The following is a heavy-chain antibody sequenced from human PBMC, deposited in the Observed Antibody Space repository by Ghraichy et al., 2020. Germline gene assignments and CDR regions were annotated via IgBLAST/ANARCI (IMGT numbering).Heavy chain of an antibody. J-gene: IGHJ6*02. CDR3: ASCYEVRDYGDYRTPYYYYYCMDV. V-gene: IGHV3-21*01. CDR1: GFTFSSYS. Sequence: GESLNISCAASGFTFSSYSMNWVRQAPGKGLEWVSSISSSSSYIYYADSVKGRFTISRDNAKNSLYLQMNSLRAEDTAVYYCASCYEVRDYGDYRTPYYYYYCMDVWGQGTTVTVSS. D-gene: IGHD4-17*01. CDR2: ISSSSSYI.